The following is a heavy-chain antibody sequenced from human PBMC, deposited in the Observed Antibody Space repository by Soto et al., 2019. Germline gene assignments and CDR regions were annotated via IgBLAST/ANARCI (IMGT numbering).Heavy chain of an antibody. CDR1: GGSFSGYY. V-gene: IGHV4-34*01. CDR3: ARDKTFGAADVFDI. Sequence: SETLSLTCAVYGGSFSGYYWSWIRQPPGKGLEWIGEINHSGSTNYNPSLKSRVTISVDTSKNQFSLKLSSVTAADTAVYYCARDKTFGAADVFDIWGQGTMVTVSS. D-gene: IGHD3-16*01. CDR2: INHSGST. J-gene: IGHJ3*02.